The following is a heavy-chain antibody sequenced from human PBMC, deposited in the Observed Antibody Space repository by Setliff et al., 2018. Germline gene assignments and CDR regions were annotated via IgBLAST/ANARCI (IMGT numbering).Heavy chain of an antibody. J-gene: IGHJ6*03. V-gene: IGHV1-69*06. Sequence: GASVKVSCKASGGTFSNIGISWVRQAPGQGLEWMGGIIPLFGTTNYAQEFQDTITMTADTSASTAYMELSSLRSEDTAVYYCARGRSTYFIDVWGKGTTVTVSS. CDR1: GGTFSNIG. CDR2: IIPLFGTT. CDR3: ARGRSTYFIDV.